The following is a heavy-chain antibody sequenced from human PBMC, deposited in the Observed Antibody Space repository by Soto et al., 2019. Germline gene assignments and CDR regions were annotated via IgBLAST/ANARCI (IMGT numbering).Heavy chain of an antibody. CDR1: GGTFSSYA. V-gene: IGHV1-69*01. CDR2: IIPIFGTA. CDR3: AGRLYYYDSSGYHPGYYGMDV. D-gene: IGHD3-22*01. Sequence: VQLVQSGAEVKKPGSSVKVSCKASGGTFSSYAISWVRQAPGQGLEWMGGIIPIFGTANYAQKFQGRVTITADESTSTAYMELSSLRSEDTAVYYCAGRLYYYDSSGYHPGYYGMDVWGQGTTVTVSS. J-gene: IGHJ6*02.